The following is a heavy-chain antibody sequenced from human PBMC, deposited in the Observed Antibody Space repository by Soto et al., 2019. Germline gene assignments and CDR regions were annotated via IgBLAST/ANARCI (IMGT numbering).Heavy chain of an antibody. CDR1: GFTFSSYS. V-gene: IGHV3-48*02. CDR2: ISSSSSTI. Sequence: GSLRLSCAASGFTFSSYSMNWVRQAPGKGLEWVSYISSSSSTIYYADSVKGRFTISRDNAKNSLYLQMNSLRDEDTAVDYCARSGPDYDDILTGYLDYWGEGTLGTASS. D-gene: IGHD3-9*01. CDR3: ARSGPDYDDILTGYLDY. J-gene: IGHJ4*02.